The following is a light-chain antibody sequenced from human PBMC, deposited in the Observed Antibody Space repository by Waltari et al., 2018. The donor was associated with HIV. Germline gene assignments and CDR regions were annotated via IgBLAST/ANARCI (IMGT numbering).Light chain of an antibody. J-gene: IGKJ2*01. CDR1: QNVNNRY. CDR3: HQYGNPPFT. Sequence: DMILTQFPGTLSLSPGARATLSCRASQNVNNRYLAWYQLKPGQPPRLLIYAASNRAPGIPARFSGRGSGTDFTLTITRLEPEDFAVYSCHQYGNPPFTFGQGSKLEI. V-gene: IGKV3-20*01. CDR2: AAS.